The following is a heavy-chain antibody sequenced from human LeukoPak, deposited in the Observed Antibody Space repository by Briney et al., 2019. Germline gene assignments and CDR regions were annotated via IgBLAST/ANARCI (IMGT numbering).Heavy chain of an antibody. V-gene: IGHV3-30*03. Sequence: GGALRLSCASTVFIFSSYGMHWVRQAPGKGLAWVAVISYDGSNKYYADSVKSEFTISRDNSKKTLYLQMNTLRAEDTAVYYCAISPYWGQGTLVTVSS. CDR3: AISPY. J-gene: IGHJ4*02. CDR2: ISYDGSNK. CDR1: VFIFSSYG.